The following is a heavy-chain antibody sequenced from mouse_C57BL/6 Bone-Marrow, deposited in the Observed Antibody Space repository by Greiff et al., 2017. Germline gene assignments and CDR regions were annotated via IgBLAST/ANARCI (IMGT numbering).Heavy chain of an antibody. Sequence: VQLQQPGAELVKPGASVKMSCKASGYTFTSYRITWVKQRPGQGLEWIGDIYPGSGSTNYNEKFKSKATLTVDTSSSTAYMQLSSLTSEDSAVYYCAREDYYGSSYDYWGQGTTLTVSS. CDR2: IYPGSGST. CDR1: GYTFTSYR. J-gene: IGHJ2*01. CDR3: AREDYYGSSYDY. V-gene: IGHV1-55*01. D-gene: IGHD1-1*01.